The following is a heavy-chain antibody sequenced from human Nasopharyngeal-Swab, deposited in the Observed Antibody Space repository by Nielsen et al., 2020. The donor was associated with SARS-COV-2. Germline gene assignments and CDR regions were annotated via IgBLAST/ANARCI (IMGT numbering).Heavy chain of an antibody. CDR2: IKQDGSEK. V-gene: IGHV3-7*01. CDR1: GFTFSSYW. D-gene: IGHD6-13*01. CDR3: ARGDSSSWTDDAFDI. J-gene: IGHJ3*02. Sequence: GESLKISCAASGFTFSSYWMSWVRQAPGKGLEWVANIKQDGSEKYYVDSVKGRFTISRDNAKNSLYLQMNRLRAEDTAVYYCARGDSSSWTDDAFDIWGQGTMVTVSS.